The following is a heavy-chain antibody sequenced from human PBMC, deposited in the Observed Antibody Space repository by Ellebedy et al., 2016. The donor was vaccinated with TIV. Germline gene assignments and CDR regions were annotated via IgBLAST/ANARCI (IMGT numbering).Heavy chain of an antibody. V-gene: IGHV4-39*07. Sequence: MPSETLSLTCTVSGGSIDSRSYFWGWTRQPPGKGLEWIGGIYYSGVTHYNPSLKSRVTISVDTSKNQFSLRLSSVTAADTAVYYCASGPDSGLHTFDVWGQGTMVTVSS. D-gene: IGHD1-26*01. CDR1: GGSIDSRSYF. CDR2: IYYSGVT. J-gene: IGHJ3*01. CDR3: ASGPDSGLHTFDV.